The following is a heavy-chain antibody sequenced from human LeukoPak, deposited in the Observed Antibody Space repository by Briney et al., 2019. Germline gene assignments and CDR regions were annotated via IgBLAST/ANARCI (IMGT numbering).Heavy chain of an antibody. D-gene: IGHD3-22*01. Sequence: PGGSLRLSCAASGFTFSSYSMNWVRQAPGKGLEWVAVISYDGSNKYYADSVKGRFTIPRDNSKNTLYLQMNSLRAEDTAVYYCARDLGYDSSGSSVSRDYWGQGTLVTVSS. CDR3: ARDLGYDSSGSSVSRDY. J-gene: IGHJ4*02. CDR2: ISYDGSNK. CDR1: GFTFSSYS. V-gene: IGHV3-30*03.